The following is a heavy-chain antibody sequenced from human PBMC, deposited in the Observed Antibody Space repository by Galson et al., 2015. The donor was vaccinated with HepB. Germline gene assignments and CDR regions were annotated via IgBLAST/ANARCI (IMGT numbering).Heavy chain of an antibody. CDR1: GYTFTDYY. Sequence: SVKVSCKASGYTFTDYYIFWVRQAPGQGPEWMGWINPNSGGTNYAQKIQGRVTVTRDTSITTAYMELTRLTSDDTAVYYCARAYSRGPVQSMGYWGQGTLVTVSS. CDR3: ARAYSRGPVQSMGY. J-gene: IGHJ4*02. D-gene: IGHD1-1*01. V-gene: IGHV1-2*02. CDR2: INPNSGGT.